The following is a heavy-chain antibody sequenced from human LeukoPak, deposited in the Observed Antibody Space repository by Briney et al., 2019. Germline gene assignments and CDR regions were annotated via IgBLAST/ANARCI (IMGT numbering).Heavy chain of an antibody. J-gene: IGHJ4*02. CDR3: AGVHYDFWSGSPSYYFDY. V-gene: IGHV4-39*07. D-gene: IGHD3-3*01. CDR2: IYYSGST. CDR1: GGSISSSSYY. Sequence: SETLSLTCTVSGGSISSSSYYWGWIRQPPGKGLEWIGSIYYSGSTYYNPSLKSRVTISVDTSKNQFSLKLSSVTAADTAVYYCAGVHYDFWSGSPSYYFDYWGQGTLVTVSS.